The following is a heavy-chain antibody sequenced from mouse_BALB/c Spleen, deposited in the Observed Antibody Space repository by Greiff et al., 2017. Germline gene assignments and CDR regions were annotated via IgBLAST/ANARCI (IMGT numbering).Heavy chain of an antibody. CDR3: ASDDYDDPPFAY. CDR1: GYTFTSYT. CDR2: INPSSGYT. V-gene: IGHV1-4*01. Sequence: VQLQQSGAELARPGASVKMSCKASGYTFTSYTMHWVKQRPGQGLEWIGYINPSSGYTNYNQKFKDKATLTADKSSSTAYMQLSSLTSEDSAVYYCASDDYDDPPFAYWGQGTLVTVSA. J-gene: IGHJ3*01. D-gene: IGHD2-4*01.